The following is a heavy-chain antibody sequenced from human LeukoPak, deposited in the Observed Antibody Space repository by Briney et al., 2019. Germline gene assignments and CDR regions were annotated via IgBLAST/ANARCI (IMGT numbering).Heavy chain of an antibody. CDR1: GFTFSSYG. CDR3: ARDLVGATTGYYYYGMDV. CDR2: IWYDGSNK. J-gene: IGHJ6*02. D-gene: IGHD1-26*01. V-gene: IGHV3-33*01. Sequence: GRSLRLSCAASGFTFSSYGMHWVRQAPGKGLEWVAVIWYDGSNKYYADSVKGRSTISRDNSKNTLYLQMNSLRAEDTAVYYCARDLVGATTGYYYYGMDVWGQGTTVTVSS.